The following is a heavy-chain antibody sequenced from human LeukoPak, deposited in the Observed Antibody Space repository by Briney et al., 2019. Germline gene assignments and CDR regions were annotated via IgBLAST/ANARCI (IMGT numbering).Heavy chain of an antibody. V-gene: IGHV3-21*01. CDR3: ARADYGDYAVAQDY. D-gene: IGHD4-17*01. CDR2: ISSSSSYI. J-gene: IGHJ4*02. CDR1: GFTFSSYS. Sequence: GGSLRLSCAASGFTFSSYSMNWVRQAPGKGLEWVSSISSSSSYIYYADSVKGRFTISRDNAKNSLYLQMNSLRAEDTAVYYCARADYGDYAVAQDYWGQGTLVTVSS.